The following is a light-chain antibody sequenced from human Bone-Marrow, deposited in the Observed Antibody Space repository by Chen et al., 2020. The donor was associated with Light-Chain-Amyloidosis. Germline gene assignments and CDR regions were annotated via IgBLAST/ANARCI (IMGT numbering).Light chain of an antibody. J-gene: IGLJ2*01. V-gene: IGLV3-25*03. Sequence: SYELTQPPSVSVSPGQTARITCSGDDLPTKYAYWYQQKPGQAPVLVIHRDTDRPSGISERFAGSSSVTTATLTISGVQAEDEADYHCQSADSSGTYEVIFGGGTKLTVL. CDR3: QSADSSGTYEVI. CDR2: RDT. CDR1: DLPTKY.